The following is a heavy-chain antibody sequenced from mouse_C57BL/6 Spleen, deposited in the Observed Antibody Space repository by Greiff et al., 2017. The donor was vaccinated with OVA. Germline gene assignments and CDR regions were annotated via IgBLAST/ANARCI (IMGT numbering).Heavy chain of an antibody. CDR3: ARCTTVVADYFDY. D-gene: IGHD1-1*01. CDR2: INPGSGGT. Sequence: VQLVESGAELVRPGTSVKVSCKASGYAFTNYLIEWVKQRPRQGLEWIGVINPGSGGTNYNEKFKGKATLTADKSSSTAYMQLSSLTSEDSAVYFCARCTTVVADYFDYWGQGTTLTVSS. CDR1: GYAFTNYL. J-gene: IGHJ2*01. V-gene: IGHV1-54*01.